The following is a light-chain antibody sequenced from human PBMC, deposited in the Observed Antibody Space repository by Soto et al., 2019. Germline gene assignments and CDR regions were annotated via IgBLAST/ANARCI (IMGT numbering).Light chain of an antibody. CDR3: QQYDNLPLT. V-gene: IGKV1-33*01. Sequence: DIPMTQSPSSLSASVGDRVTITCQASQDITNYLNWYQQKPGKAPKLLIYDASYLERGVPSRFSGSGSETDFTLTISSLQPEDVATYYCQQYDNLPLTFGGGTKVAIK. J-gene: IGKJ4*01. CDR2: DAS. CDR1: QDITNY.